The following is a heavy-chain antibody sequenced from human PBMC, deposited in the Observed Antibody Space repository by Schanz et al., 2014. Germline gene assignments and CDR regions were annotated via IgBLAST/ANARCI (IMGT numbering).Heavy chain of an antibody. D-gene: IGHD2-2*01. Sequence: QVQLVASGGGVVQFGRSLRLSCVASGFTFSSYGMHWVRQAPGKGLEWVAVISYDGRNKYYADSVKGRFTISRDNSKNTLYLHMNTLRSEDTAVYYCAKDSTHIDIVLVPTAIDYWGQGTLVTVSS. CDR3: AKDSTHIDIVLVPTAIDY. CDR1: GFTFSSYG. CDR2: ISYDGRNK. V-gene: IGHV3-30*19. J-gene: IGHJ4*02.